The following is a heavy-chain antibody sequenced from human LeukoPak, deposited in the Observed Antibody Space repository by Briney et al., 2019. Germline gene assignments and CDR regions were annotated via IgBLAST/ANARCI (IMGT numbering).Heavy chain of an antibody. J-gene: IGHJ4*02. Sequence: SETLSLTCTVSGGSISSYYWSWIRQPPGKGLEWIGYIYYGGSTNYNPSLKSRVTISVDTSKNQFSLKLSSVTAADTAVYYCASLEWGYWGQGTLVTVSS. CDR1: GGSISSYY. CDR3: ASLEWGY. D-gene: IGHD2-8*01. CDR2: IYYGGST. V-gene: IGHV4-59*01.